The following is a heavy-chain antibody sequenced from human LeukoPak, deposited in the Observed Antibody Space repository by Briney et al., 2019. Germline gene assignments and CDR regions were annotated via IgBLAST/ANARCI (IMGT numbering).Heavy chain of an antibody. V-gene: IGHV1-18*01. CDR1: GYTFTSYG. Sequence: ASVKVSCKASGYTFTSYGISWVRQAPGQGLEWMGWISAYNGNTNYAQKLQGRVTMTTDTSTSTAYMELMSLRSDDTAVYYCARDLEHCRNIICSNSAYWGQGTLVTVSS. CDR3: ARDLEHCRNIICSNSAY. D-gene: IGHD2-2*01. CDR2: ISAYNGNT. J-gene: IGHJ4*02.